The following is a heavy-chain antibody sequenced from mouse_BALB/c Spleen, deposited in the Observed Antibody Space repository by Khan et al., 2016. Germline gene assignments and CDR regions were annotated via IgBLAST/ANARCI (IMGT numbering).Heavy chain of an antibody. CDR2: IFPGSGST. CDR1: GYTFTDYY. D-gene: IGHD1-2*01. J-gene: IGHJ4*01. CDR3: ARSYYGYFAMDY. Sequence: QVQLQQSGTELPRPGASVKLSCKASGYTFTDYYLHWVKQRTGQGLEWIGEIFPGSGSTYYNEKFKGKASLTVDTSSSTAYMQLSSLTSEDSADYSCARSYYGYFAMDYWGHGASVTVSS. V-gene: IGHV1-77*01.